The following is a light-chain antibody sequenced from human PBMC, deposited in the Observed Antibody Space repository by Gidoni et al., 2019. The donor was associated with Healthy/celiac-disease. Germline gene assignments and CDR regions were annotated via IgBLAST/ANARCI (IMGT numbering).Light chain of an antibody. Sequence: DIQMTQSPSHLSASVGDRVTITCQASQDISNYLNWYQQKPGKAPKLLIYDSSNLEIGVPSRFSGSGSGTDFTFTISSLQPEDIATYYCQQYDNLLLLTFGGGTKVEIK. CDR2: DSS. CDR3: QQYDNLLLLT. J-gene: IGKJ4*01. CDR1: QDISNY. V-gene: IGKV1-33*01.